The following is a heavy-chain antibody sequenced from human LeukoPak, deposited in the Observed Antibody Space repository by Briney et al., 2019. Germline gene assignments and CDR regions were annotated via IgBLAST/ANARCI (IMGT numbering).Heavy chain of an antibody. D-gene: IGHD2-15*01. Sequence: GGSLRLSCAASGFTFSSYGMHWVRQAPGKGLEWVAVIWYDGSNKYYADSVKGRFTISRDNSKNTLYLQMNSLRAEDTAVYYCARDAPYCSGGSCYSERWYFDLWGRGTLVTVSS. CDR3: ARDAPYCSGGSCYSERWYFDL. CDR2: IWYDGSNK. CDR1: GFTFSSYG. V-gene: IGHV3-33*01. J-gene: IGHJ2*01.